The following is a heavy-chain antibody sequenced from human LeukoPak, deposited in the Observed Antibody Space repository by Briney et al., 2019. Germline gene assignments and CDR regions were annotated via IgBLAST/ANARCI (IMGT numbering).Heavy chain of an antibody. CDR2: INHSGST. CDR3: ARCLGFLIGSSWYPDAFDI. D-gene: IGHD6-13*01. J-gene: IGHJ3*02. Sequence: SETLSLTCTVSGGSISGSNYYWSWIRQPPGKGLEWIGEINHSGSTNYNPALKSRVTISVDTSKNQFSLNLNSVTAADTAVYYCARCLGFLIGSSWYPDAFDIWGQGTMVTVSS. V-gene: IGHV4-39*07. CDR1: GGSISGSNYY.